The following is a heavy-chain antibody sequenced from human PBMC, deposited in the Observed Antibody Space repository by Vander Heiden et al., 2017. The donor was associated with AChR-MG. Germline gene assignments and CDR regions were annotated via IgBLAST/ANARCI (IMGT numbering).Heavy chain of an antibody. J-gene: IGHJ4*02. V-gene: IGHV5-51*03. CDR3: ARLPQLSGSSNSYYFDY. D-gene: IGHD1-26*01. CDR2: IYPCYSDT. Sequence: EVQLVQSGAEVKQPGESLKISCKVSGYSFTSYWTGWVRQIPEKGRDWMGVIYPCYSDTRYSPSFQGQVTISADKSISTAYLQWSSLKASDTAMYYCARLPQLSGSSNSYYFDYWGQGTLVTVSS. CDR1: GYSFTSYW.